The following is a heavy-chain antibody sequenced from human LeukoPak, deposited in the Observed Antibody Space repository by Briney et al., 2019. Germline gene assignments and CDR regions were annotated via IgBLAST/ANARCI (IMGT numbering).Heavy chain of an antibody. J-gene: IGHJ6*03. CDR1: GGSFSGYY. CDR2: INHSGST. D-gene: IGHD3-3*01. V-gene: IGHV4-34*01. Sequence: SETLSLTCAVYGGSFSGYYWSWIRQPPGKGLEWIGEINHSGSTNYNPSLKSRVTISVDTSKNQFSLKLSSVTAADTAVYYCASSTAYDFWSEPRLYYMDVWGKGTTVTVSS. CDR3: ASSTAYDFWSEPRLYYMDV.